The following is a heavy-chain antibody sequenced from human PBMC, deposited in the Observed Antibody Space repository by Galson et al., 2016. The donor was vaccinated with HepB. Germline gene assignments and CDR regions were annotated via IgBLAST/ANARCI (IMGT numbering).Heavy chain of an antibody. J-gene: IGHJ4*02. D-gene: IGHD5-12*01. CDR2: ISSSSDYI. CDR3: AKDLGRAYTGYDPHFDC. V-gene: IGHV3-21*01. CDR1: GFSFNTHW. Sequence: SLRLSCAASGFSFNTHWMSWVRQTPGKGLEWVSSISSSSDYIYYADAVEGRFTISRDNAENSLYLQMNSLRADDTAVYYCAKDLGRAYTGYDPHFDCWGQGALVTVSS.